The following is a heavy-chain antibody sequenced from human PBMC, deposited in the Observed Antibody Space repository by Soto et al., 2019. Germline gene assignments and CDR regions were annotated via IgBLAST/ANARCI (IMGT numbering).Heavy chain of an antibody. CDR2: MYNTGST. CDR1: GGSISGYY. D-gene: IGHD3-10*01. V-gene: IGHV4-59*08. Sequence: SETLSLTCTVSGGSISGYYWSWIRQPPGKGLEWIGYMYNTGSTVYNPSFKSRVTISVDTSKNQFSLKLSSVTAADTAVYYCASLQTLRFGELLGWFDPWGQGTLVTVSS. J-gene: IGHJ5*02. CDR3: ASLQTLRFGELLGWFDP.